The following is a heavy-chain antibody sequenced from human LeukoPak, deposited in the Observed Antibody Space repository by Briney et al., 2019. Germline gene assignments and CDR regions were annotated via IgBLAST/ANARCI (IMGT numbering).Heavy chain of an antibody. J-gene: IGHJ6*03. Sequence: PGGSLRLSCAASGFTFSSYSMNWVRQAPGKGLEWVSSISSSSVYIYYADSLKGRFTISRDNAKNSLYLQMNSLRAEDTAVYYCARENHTPRGYCSSTSCSDYYMGVWGKGTTVTVSS. CDR2: ISSSSVYI. CDR3: ARENHTPRGYCSSTSCSDYYMGV. V-gene: IGHV3-21*01. D-gene: IGHD2-2*01. CDR1: GFTFSSYS.